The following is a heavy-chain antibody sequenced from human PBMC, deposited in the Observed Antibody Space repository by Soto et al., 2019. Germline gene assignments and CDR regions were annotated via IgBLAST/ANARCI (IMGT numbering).Heavy chain of an antibody. Sequence: QLQLQESGPGLVKPSETLSLTCTVSGGSISSRSFYWGWIRQPPGMGLEWIGSIYYSGSTDYDPSLKSRLSISVDTSKNQFSLRLSSVPAADTAVYYCASRSSYCRHTTCYEDYFAYWGQGILVTVSS. CDR2: IYYSGST. CDR1: GGSISSRSFY. V-gene: IGHV4-39*01. D-gene: IGHD2-2*01. J-gene: IGHJ4*02. CDR3: ASRSSYCRHTTCYEDYFAY.